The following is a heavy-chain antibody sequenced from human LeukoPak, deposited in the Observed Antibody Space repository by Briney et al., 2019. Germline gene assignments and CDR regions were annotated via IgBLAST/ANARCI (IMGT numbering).Heavy chain of an antibody. CDR3: ASPGIAAAGTKAFDI. Sequence: SQTLSLTCTVSGGSISSGGYYWSWIRQHPGKGLEWIGYIYYSGSTYSNPSLKSRVTISVDTSKNQFSLKLSSVTAADTAVYYCASPGIAAAGTKAFDIWGQGTMVTVSS. D-gene: IGHD6-13*01. V-gene: IGHV4-31*03. J-gene: IGHJ3*02. CDR1: GGSISSGGYY. CDR2: IYYSGST.